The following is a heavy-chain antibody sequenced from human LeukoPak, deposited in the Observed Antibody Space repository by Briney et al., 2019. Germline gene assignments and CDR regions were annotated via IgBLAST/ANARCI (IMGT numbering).Heavy chain of an antibody. J-gene: IGHJ3*02. CDR3: AREPGPFVVVPAAMSAFDI. CDR2: INSDGSST. CDR1: GFTFSSYW. Sequence: GSLRLSCAASGFTFSSYWMHWVRQAPGKGLVWVSRINSDGSSTSYADSVKGRFTISRDNAKNTLYLQMNSLRAEDTAVYYCAREPGPFVVVPAAMSAFDIWGQGTMVTVSS. D-gene: IGHD2-2*01. V-gene: IGHV3-74*01.